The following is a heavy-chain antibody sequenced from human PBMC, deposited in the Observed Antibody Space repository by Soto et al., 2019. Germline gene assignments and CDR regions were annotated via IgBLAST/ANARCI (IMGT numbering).Heavy chain of an antibody. J-gene: IGHJ4*02. D-gene: IGHD6-19*01. CDR2: IWYDGSNK. CDR3: ARDLGSEAGTDY. V-gene: IGHV3-33*01. CDR1: GLTFSSYG. Sequence: GSLRLSCAASGLTFSSYGMHWVRQAPGKGLEWVAVIWYDGSNKYYADSVKGRFTISRDNSKNTLYLQMNSLRAEDTAVYYCARDLGSEAGTDYWGQGTLVTVSS.